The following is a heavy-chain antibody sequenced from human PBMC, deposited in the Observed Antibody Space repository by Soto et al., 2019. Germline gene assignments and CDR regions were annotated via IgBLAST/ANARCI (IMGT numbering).Heavy chain of an antibody. Sequence: GGSLRLSCAASGFTFSSYWMSWVRQAPGKGLEWVANIKQDGSEKYYVDSVKGRFTISRDNAKNSLYLQMNSLRAEDTAVYYCARENGSGSYVMALDYWGQGTLVTVSS. CDR2: IKQDGSEK. CDR1: GFTFSSYW. V-gene: IGHV3-7*01. D-gene: IGHD3-10*01. CDR3: ARENGSGSYVMALDY. J-gene: IGHJ4*02.